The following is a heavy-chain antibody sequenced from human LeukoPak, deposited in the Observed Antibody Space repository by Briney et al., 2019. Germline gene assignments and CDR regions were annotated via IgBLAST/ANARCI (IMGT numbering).Heavy chain of an antibody. CDR3: VTIKGLYYFYYYMDV. V-gene: IGHV4-39*01. Sequence: TSETLSLTCTVSGGSISSSSYYWGWIRQPPGKGLEWIGSIYYSGSTYYNPSLKSRVTISVDTSKSQFSLKLSSVTAADTAVYYCVTIKGLYYFYYYMDVWGKGTTVTISS. CDR2: IYYSGST. CDR1: GGSISSSSYY. D-gene: IGHD3-10*01. J-gene: IGHJ6*03.